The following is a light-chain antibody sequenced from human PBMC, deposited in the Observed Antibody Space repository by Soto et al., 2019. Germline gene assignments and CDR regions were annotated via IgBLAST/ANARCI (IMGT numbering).Light chain of an antibody. J-gene: IGLJ1*01. CDR2: EVS. CDR1: SSDVGGYNY. V-gene: IGLV2-14*01. CDR3: TSYTSSSTYV. Sequence: QSALTQPASVSASPGQSITISCTGASSDVGGYNYVSWYQQHPGKAPKRMIYEVSNRPSGISNRFSGSKSGNTASLTISGLQADDEADYSCTSYTSSSTYVFGTGTKVTVL.